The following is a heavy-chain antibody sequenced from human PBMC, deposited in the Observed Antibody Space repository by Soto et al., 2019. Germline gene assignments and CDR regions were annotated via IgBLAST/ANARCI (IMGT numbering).Heavy chain of an antibody. CDR1: GFTFSSYG. D-gene: IGHD3-3*01. V-gene: IGHV3-33*01. CDR2: IWYDSSEI. CDR3: AIARVADSSLDH. Sequence: GWSLRLSCAASGFTFSSYGMHWVRQAPGKGLEWVAVIWYDSSEIFYADSVKGRFTISRDNLKNTLFLHMNSPRADDTAVYYCAIARVADSSLDHWGRGVVVTGS. J-gene: IGHJ4*03.